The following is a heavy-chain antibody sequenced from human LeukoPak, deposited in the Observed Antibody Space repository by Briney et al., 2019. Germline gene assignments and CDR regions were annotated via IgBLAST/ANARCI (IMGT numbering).Heavy chain of an antibody. J-gene: IGHJ4*02. D-gene: IGHD3-22*01. CDR3: ARVDDRGHYYDSSGPRKLFDY. V-gene: IGHV1-2*02. Sequence: ASVKVSCKASGYTFTGYYMHWVRQAPGQGLEWMGWFNPDSGGTNYAQKFQGRVTMTRDTSISTAYMELSRLRSDDTAVYYCARVDDRGHYYDSSGPRKLFDYWGQGTLVTVSS. CDR1: GYTFTGYY. CDR2: FNPDSGGT.